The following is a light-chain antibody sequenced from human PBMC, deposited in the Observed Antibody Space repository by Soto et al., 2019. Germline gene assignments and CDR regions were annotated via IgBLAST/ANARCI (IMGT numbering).Light chain of an antibody. V-gene: IGLV2-14*01. Sequence: QSGVTQPASVSGSPGQSITISCTGTSSDVGGYNYVSWYQQHPGKAPKLMIYEVSNRPSGVSNRFSGSKSGNTASLTISGLQAEDEADYYCSSYTSSSTYVFGTGTRSPS. CDR1: SSDVGGYNY. CDR2: EVS. CDR3: SSYTSSSTYV. J-gene: IGLJ1*01.